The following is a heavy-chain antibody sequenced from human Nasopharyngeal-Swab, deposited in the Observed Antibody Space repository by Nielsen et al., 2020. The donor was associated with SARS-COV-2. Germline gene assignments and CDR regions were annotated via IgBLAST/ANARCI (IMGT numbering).Heavy chain of an antibody. CDR1: GFTFSSYW. CDR2: INSDGSST. Sequence: GESLKISCAASGFTFSSYWMHWVRQAPGKGLVWVSRINSDGSSTCYADSVKGRFTISRDNAKNTLYLQMNSLRAEDTAVYYCARDRNGDYGDYWGQGTLVTVSS. V-gene: IGHV3-74*01. CDR3: ARDRNGDYGDY. J-gene: IGHJ4*02. D-gene: IGHD4-17*01.